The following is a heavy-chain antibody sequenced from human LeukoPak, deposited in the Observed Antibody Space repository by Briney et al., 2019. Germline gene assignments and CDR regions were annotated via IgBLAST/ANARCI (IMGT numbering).Heavy chain of an antibody. CDR3: ARDEQQLVPRGMDV. CDR1: GGSISSYY. J-gene: IGHJ6*02. V-gene: IGHV4-4*07. D-gene: IGHD6-13*01. Sequence: SETLSLTCTVSGGSISSYYWSWIRQPAGKGLEWIGRIYTSGSTNYNPSLKSRVTMSVDTSKNQFSLKLSSVTAADTAVYFCARDEQQLVPRGMDVWGQGTTVTVSS. CDR2: IYTSGST.